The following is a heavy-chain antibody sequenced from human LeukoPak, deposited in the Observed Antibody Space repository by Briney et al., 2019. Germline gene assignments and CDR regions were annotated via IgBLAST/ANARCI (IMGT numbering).Heavy chain of an antibody. V-gene: IGHV1-69*13. CDR1: GYTFTSYG. D-gene: IGHD3-22*01. J-gene: IGHJ1*01. Sequence: SVKVSCKASGYTFTSYGISWVRQAPGQGLEWMGGIIPIFGTANYAQKFQGRVTITADESTSTAYMELSSLRSEDTAVYYCARDPLYDSSGYYYPEYFQHWGQGTLVTVSS. CDR2: IIPIFGTA. CDR3: ARDPLYDSSGYYYPEYFQH.